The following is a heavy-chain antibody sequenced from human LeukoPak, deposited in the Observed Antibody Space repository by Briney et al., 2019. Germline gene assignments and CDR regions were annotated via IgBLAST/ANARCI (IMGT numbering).Heavy chain of an antibody. J-gene: IGHJ3*02. D-gene: IGHD2-21*02. CDR2: IYYSGST. CDR3: ARVQVYAPIHCGGDCYPWRVGAFDI. V-gene: IGHV4-39*07. CDR1: GGSISSSSYY. Sequence: SETLSLTCTVSGGSISSSSYYWGWIRQPPGKGLEWIGSIYYSGSTYYNPSLKSRVTISVDTSKNQFSLKLSSVTAADTAVYYCARVQVYAPIHCGGDCYPWRVGAFDIWGQGTMVTVSS.